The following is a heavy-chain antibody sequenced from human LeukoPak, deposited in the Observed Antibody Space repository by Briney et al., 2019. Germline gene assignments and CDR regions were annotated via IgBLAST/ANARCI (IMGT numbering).Heavy chain of an antibody. CDR1: GYTFSGFY. Sequence: ASVKVSCKASGYTFSGFYMHWVRQAPGQGLEWMGWINPNGGGTDYAQKFQGRVTMTRDTSITTVYMELNRLTSDDTAGYYCARDRSRYFDLWGRGTLVTVSS. J-gene: IGHJ2*01. CDR3: ARDRSRYFDL. CDR2: INPNGGGT. V-gene: IGHV1-2*02.